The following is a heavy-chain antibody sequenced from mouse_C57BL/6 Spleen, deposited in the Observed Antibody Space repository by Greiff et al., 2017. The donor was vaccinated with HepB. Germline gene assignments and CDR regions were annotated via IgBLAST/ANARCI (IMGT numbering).Heavy chain of an antibody. CDR1: GYTFTSYW. Sequence: QVQLQQPGAELVKPGASVKLSCKASGYTFTSYWMHWVKQRPGQGLEWIGMIHPNSGSTNYNAKFKSKATLTVDKSSSTAYMQLSSLTSEDSAVYYCAREATTARSFDYWGQGTTLTVSS. CDR2: IHPNSGST. V-gene: IGHV1-64*01. D-gene: IGHD1-2*01. J-gene: IGHJ2*01. CDR3: AREATTARSFDY.